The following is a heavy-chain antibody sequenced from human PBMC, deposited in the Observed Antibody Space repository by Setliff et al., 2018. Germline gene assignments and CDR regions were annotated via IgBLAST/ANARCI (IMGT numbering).Heavy chain of an antibody. Sequence: ASVKVSCKASGYTFKTYGFTWVRQAPGQGLEWMGWISPYNGNTNSAQKFQGRVTMTTDTSTATAYMELRGLRSDDTAVYYCARDPRGYSGFDRFRGAFNIWGQGTMVTVSS. CDR1: GYTFKTYG. J-gene: IGHJ3*02. CDR2: ISPYNGNT. CDR3: ARDPRGYSGFDRFRGAFNI. V-gene: IGHV1-18*01. D-gene: IGHD5-12*01.